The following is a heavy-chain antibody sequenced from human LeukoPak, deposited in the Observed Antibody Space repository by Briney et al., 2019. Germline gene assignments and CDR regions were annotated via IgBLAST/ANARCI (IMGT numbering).Heavy chain of an antibody. D-gene: IGHD3-22*01. V-gene: IGHV3-9*01. CDR3: AKDFYYYDSSGYSDY. CDR2: ISWNSGSI. J-gene: IGHJ4*02. Sequence: PGRSLRLSCAASGFTFDDYAMHWVRQAPGKGLEWVSGISWNSGSIGYADSVKGRFTISRDNAKNSLYLQMNSLRAEDTALYYCAKDFYYYDSSGYSDYWGQGTLVTVSS. CDR1: GFTFDDYA.